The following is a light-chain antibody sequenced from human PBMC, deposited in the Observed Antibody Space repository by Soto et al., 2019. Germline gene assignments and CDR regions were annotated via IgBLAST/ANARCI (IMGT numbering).Light chain of an antibody. Sequence: EIVMTQSQATLSVSPGERATLSCRASQSVSSNLAWYQQKPGQAPRLLIYGASTRATGIPARFSGSGSGTDFTLTISRLEPEDFAVYYCQQYGSSPPGTFGQGTKVDIK. CDR3: QQYGSSPPGT. J-gene: IGKJ1*01. CDR2: GAS. CDR1: QSVSSN. V-gene: IGKV3-15*01.